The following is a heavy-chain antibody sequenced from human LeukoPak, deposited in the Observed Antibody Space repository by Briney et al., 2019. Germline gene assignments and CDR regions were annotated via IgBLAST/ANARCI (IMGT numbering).Heavy chain of an antibody. Sequence: SETLSLTCTVSGGSISSGSYYYSWIRQPAGKGLEWIGRMYTSGISNYNPSLKRRLTMSVDTSKNQFSLKLSSVTAAETAVYYCARQNDYGDYVDYWGQGTLVTGSS. D-gene: IGHD4-17*01. CDR2: MYTSGIS. J-gene: IGHJ4*02. CDR3: ARQNDYGDYVDY. CDR1: GGSISSGSYY. V-gene: IGHV4-61*02.